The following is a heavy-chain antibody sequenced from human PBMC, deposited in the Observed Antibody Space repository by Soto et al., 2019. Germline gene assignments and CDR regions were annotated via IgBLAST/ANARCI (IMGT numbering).Heavy chain of an antibody. CDR2: IYYSGST. J-gene: IGHJ4*02. V-gene: IGHV4-30-4*01. CDR1: GGSISSGDYY. D-gene: IGHD1-26*01. Sequence: QVQLQESGPGLVKPSQTLSLTCTVSGGSISSGDYYWSWIRQPPGKGLEWIGYIYYSGSTYYNPSLKSRVTIAVDTSKNHYSLKLSSVTAADTAVYSCDRGASGSSYGAFDYWGQGTLVTVSS. CDR3: DRGASGSSYGAFDY.